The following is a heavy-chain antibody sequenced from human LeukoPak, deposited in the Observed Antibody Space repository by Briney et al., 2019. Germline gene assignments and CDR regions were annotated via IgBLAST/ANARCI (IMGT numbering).Heavy chain of an antibody. Sequence: GGSLRLSCAASGFTFSSYGMHWVRQAPGKGLEWVAVVWYDGSNKYYADSVKGRFTISRDNSKNTLYLQMNSLRAEDTAVYYCARAGYCSGGSCSGGYYFDYWGQGTLVTVSS. CDR1: GFTFSSYG. CDR3: ARAGYCSGGSCSGGYYFDY. J-gene: IGHJ4*02. V-gene: IGHV3-33*01. CDR2: VWYDGSNK. D-gene: IGHD2-15*01.